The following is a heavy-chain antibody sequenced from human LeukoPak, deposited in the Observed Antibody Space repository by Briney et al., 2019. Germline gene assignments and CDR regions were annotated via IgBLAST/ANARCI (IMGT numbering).Heavy chain of an antibody. V-gene: IGHV1-46*01. D-gene: IGHD2-15*01. CDR1: GYTFTNYY. J-gene: IGHJ4*02. Sequence: ASVKVSCKASGYTFTNYYMHWVRHAPGQGLEWMGIINPSSGSTTYAQQFQGRVTMTRDTSTSTVVMELSSLRSEDTAVFFCARENSGGWYYFDYWGQGTLVTVSS. CDR2: INPSSGST. CDR3: ARENSGGWYYFDY.